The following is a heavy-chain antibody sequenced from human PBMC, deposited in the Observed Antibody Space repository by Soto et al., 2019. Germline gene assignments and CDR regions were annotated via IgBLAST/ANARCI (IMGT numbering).Heavy chain of an antibody. D-gene: IGHD6-6*01. J-gene: IGHJ6*03. V-gene: IGHV3-66*01. Sequence: EVQLVESGGGLVQPGGSLRLSCAASGFTVSSNYMSWVRQAPGKGLEWVSVIYSGGSTYYADSVKGRFTISRDNSKNTLYLQMNSLRAEDTAVYYCARVEAQATPPGSTNSYYYYYYMDVWGKGTTVTVSS. CDR2: IYSGGST. CDR1: GFTVSSNY. CDR3: ARVEAQATPPGSTNSYYYYYYMDV.